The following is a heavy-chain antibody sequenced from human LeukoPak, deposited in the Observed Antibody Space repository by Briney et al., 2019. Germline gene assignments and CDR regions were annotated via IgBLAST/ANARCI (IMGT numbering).Heavy chain of an antibody. V-gene: IGHV3-30*01. Sequence: PGRSLRLSCAASGFTFSSYAMHWVRQAPGKGLEWVAVISYDGSNKYYADSVKGRFTISRDNSKNTLYLHMNSLRAEDTAVYYCARDPTRYCSGGSCRTLDYWGQGTLVTVSS. CDR2: ISYDGSNK. D-gene: IGHD2-15*01. CDR3: ARDPTRYCSGGSCRTLDY. CDR1: GFTFSSYA. J-gene: IGHJ4*02.